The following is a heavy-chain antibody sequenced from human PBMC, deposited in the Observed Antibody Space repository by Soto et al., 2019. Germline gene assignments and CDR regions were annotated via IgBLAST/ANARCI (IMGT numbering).Heavy chain of an antibody. CDR2: ISAYNGNT. CDR3: ARDQIAAAGTNWFDP. Sequence: GASVKVSCKASGYTFTSYGISWVRQAPGQGLEWMGWISAYNGNTNYAQKLQGRVTMTTDTSTSTAYMELRSLRSDDTAVYYCARDQIAAAGTNWFDPWGQGTLVTVSS. V-gene: IGHV1-18*01. J-gene: IGHJ5*02. D-gene: IGHD6-13*01. CDR1: GYTFTSYG.